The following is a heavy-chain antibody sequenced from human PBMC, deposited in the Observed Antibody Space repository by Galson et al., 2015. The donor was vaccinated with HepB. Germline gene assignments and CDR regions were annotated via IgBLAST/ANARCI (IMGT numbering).Heavy chain of an antibody. J-gene: IGHJ4*02. CDR3: ARARAYYFDY. CDR2: ISYDAYDK. Sequence: SLRLSCAASGFTFKNYPLHWVRQAPGKGLEWVAFISYDAYDKYYGDSVKGRFTVSRVNSQNTLYLQMNSLRPEDTAIYYCARARAYYFDYWGQGTLVTVAS. D-gene: IGHD3-10*01. CDR1: GFTFKNYP. V-gene: IGHV3-30-3*01.